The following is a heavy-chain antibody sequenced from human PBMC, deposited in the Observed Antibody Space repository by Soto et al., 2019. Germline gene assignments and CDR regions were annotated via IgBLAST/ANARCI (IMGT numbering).Heavy chain of an antibody. J-gene: IGHJ4*02. CDR1: GGSISSDY. CDR3: ATGGTYFDY. CDR2: IHTRGSP. V-gene: IGHV4-4*07. Sequence: QVQLQESGPGLVKPSETLSLTCTVSGGSISSDYCSWIRQAAGTGLEWIWRIHTRGSPNYNPSLKSRVTMSADTSKNQFSLKLTSVTAADTAVYYCATGGTYFDYWGQGTLVTVSS.